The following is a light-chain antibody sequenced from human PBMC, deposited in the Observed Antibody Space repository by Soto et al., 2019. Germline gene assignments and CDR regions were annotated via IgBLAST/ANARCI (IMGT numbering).Light chain of an antibody. V-gene: IGKV3-20*01. CDR2: GAS. CDR1: QSVSSSY. Sequence: EIVLTQSPGTLSLSPGERATLSCRAIQSVSSSYLAWYQQKPGQAPRLLIHGASSRATGIPDRFSGSGSGTDFTLTISRVEPEDFAVYYCQQYGSSPPVTFGGGTRWIS. J-gene: IGKJ4*01. CDR3: QQYGSSPPVT.